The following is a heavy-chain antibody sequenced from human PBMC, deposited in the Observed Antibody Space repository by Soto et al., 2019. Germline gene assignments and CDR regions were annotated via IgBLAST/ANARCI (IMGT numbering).Heavy chain of an antibody. D-gene: IGHD6-13*01. CDR3: AKDGGGYSSSWYSTYYYYGMDV. CDR1: GFTFDYYA. V-gene: IGHV3-43D*04. CDR2: ISWDGGST. J-gene: IGHJ6*02. Sequence: GGSLRLSCAASGFTFDYYAMHWVRQAPGKGLEWVSLISWDGGSTYYADSVKGRFTISRDNSKNSLYLQMNSLRAEDTALYYCAKDGGGYSSSWYSTYYYYGMDVWGQGTTVTVSS.